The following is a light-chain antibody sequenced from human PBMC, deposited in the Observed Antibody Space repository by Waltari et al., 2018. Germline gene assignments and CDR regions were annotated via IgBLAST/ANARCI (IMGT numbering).Light chain of an antibody. Sequence: QSVLTQPPSASGTPGQRITVSCSGSRSNLGSNTVNWYQQLPGTAPNLLPYKNNRRPSGVPDRFAGSKSGTSASLAISGLQSEDEADYFWATWDNGLNGVVFGGGSKVTVL. V-gene: IGLV1-44*01. CDR1: RSNLGSNT. J-gene: IGLJ2*01. CDR3: ATWDNGLNGVV. CDR2: KNN.